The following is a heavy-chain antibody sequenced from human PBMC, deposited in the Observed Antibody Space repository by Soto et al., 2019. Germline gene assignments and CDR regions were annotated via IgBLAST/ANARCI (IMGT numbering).Heavy chain of an antibody. Sequence: QVQLQESGPGLVKPSQTLSLTCTVSGGSISSGGYYWSWIRQHPGKGLEWIGYIYYSGSTYYNPSLKSRVTITEDTSKNQFSRKLSSVTAADTAVYYCARFEVVGSQFDPWGQGTLVTVSS. D-gene: IGHD1-26*01. CDR2: IYYSGST. V-gene: IGHV4-31*03. CDR3: ARFEVVGSQFDP. CDR1: GGSISSGGYY. J-gene: IGHJ5*02.